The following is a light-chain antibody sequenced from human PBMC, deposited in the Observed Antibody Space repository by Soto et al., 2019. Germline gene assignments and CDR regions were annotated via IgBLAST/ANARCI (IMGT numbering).Light chain of an antibody. CDR3: QQYGSSQKWT. CDR2: GAS. J-gene: IGKJ1*01. V-gene: IGKV3-20*01. Sequence: EIVLTQSPGTLSLSPGERATLSCRASQSISSSSLAWYQQKPGQAPSLLIFGASSRATGIPHRFSGSVSGTDFTLTIDRLEPEDFAVYYGQQYGSSQKWTFGQGTKVDIK. CDR1: QSISSSS.